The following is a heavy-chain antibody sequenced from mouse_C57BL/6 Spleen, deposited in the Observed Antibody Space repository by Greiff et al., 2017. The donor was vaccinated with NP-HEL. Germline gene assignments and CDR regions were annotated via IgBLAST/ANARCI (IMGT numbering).Heavy chain of an antibody. J-gene: IGHJ3*01. D-gene: IGHD2-3*01. CDR3: ATMGHPPDGYWAY. CDR1: GYTFTSYW. V-gene: IGHV1-55*01. Sequence: QVQLQQPGAELVKPGASVKMSCKASGYTFTSYWITWVKQRPGQGLEWIGDIYPGSGSTNYNEKFKSKATLTVDTSSSTAYMQLSSLTSEDSAVYYCATMGHPPDGYWAYWGQGTLVTVSA. CDR2: IYPGSGST.